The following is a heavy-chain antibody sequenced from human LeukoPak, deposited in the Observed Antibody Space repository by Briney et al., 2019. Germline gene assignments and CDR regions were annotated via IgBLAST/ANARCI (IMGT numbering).Heavy chain of an antibody. CDR2: ISGSGGST. Sequence: PGGSLRLSCAASGFTFSSYAMSWVRQAPGKGLERVSAISGSGGSTYYADSVKGRFTISRDNSKNTLYLQMNSLRAEDTAVYYCAKVKTYYDFWSGYLDWGQGTLVTVSS. V-gene: IGHV3-23*01. D-gene: IGHD3-3*01. CDR1: GFTFSSYA. J-gene: IGHJ4*02. CDR3: AKVKTYYDFWSGYLD.